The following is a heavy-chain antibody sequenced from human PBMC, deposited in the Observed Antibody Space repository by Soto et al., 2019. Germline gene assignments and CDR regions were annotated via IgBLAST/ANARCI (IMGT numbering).Heavy chain of an antibody. Sequence: SETLSLTCTVPGGSISSGDYYWTWVRQPPGKGLEWIGHIYYSGSTYYNPSLKSRVTISVDTSKNQLSLKVSSVTAADTAVYYCARDHRSTSSDWYFDLWGRGTLGTVSS. CDR1: GGSISSGDYY. V-gene: IGHV4-30-4*01. J-gene: IGHJ2*01. CDR3: ARDHRSTSSDWYFDL. D-gene: IGHD2-2*01. CDR2: IYYSGST.